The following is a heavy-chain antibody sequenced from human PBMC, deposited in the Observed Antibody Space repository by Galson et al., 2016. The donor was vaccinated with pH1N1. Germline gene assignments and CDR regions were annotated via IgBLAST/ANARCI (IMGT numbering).Heavy chain of an antibody. Sequence: SLRLSCAASGFTFSNYGIHWVRQAPGKGLEWVAVVSFDGGDKYYSASVKGRFIISRDDSKNTVYLRMNSLRPDDTAAYYCAKDRAVAGIDQYFEHWGQGTLVSVST. D-gene: IGHD6-19*01. V-gene: IGHV3-30*18. CDR1: GFTFSNYG. CDR3: AKDRAVAGIDQYFEH. J-gene: IGHJ1*01. CDR2: VSFDGGDK.